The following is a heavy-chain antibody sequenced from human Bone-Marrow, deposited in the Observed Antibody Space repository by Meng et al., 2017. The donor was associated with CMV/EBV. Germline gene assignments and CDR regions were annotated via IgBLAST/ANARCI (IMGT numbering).Heavy chain of an antibody. V-gene: IGHV4-39*07. Sequence: GSLRLSCTVSGDSISSSSYYWGWIRQPPGKGLEWIGSIYYSGSTYYNPSLKSRVTISVDTSKNQFSLKLSSVTAADTAVYYCASPPPYSTSPRLDYWGQGTLVTVSS. D-gene: IGHD6-13*01. CDR1: GDSISSSSYY. J-gene: IGHJ4*02. CDR3: ASPPPYSTSPRLDY. CDR2: IYYSGST.